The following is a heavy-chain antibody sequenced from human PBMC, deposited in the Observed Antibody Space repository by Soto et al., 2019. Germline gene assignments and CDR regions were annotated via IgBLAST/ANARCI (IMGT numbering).Heavy chain of an antibody. CDR3: ARSMYSTSAQLYYGMDV. D-gene: IGHD6-6*01. V-gene: IGHV4-38-2*01. CDR1: GYSIRSGYF. Sequence: SETLSLTCAVSGYSIRSGYFWGWIRQPPGKGLEWIGSMYHSGIAYYNLSLKSRVTISVDTSKNQLSLKLSSATAADTAVYYCARSMYSTSAQLYYGMDVWGQGTTVTVSS. CDR2: MYHSGIA. J-gene: IGHJ6*02.